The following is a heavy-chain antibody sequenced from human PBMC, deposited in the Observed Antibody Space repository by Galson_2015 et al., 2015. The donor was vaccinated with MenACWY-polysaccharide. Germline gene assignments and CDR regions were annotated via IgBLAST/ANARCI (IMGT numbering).Heavy chain of an antibody. CDR1: GFTFRNHW. J-gene: IGHJ5*02. Sequence: SLRLSCAASGFTFRNHWMSWVRQAPGKGLEWVANIKEDGSEKYYVDSVRGRFTISRDNAKNSLYLQMNSLRAEDTAVYYCARDDRRVRGVFNWFDPWGQGTLVIVSS. CDR2: IKEDGSEK. V-gene: IGHV3-7*01. CDR3: ARDDRRVRGVFNWFDP. D-gene: IGHD3-10*01.